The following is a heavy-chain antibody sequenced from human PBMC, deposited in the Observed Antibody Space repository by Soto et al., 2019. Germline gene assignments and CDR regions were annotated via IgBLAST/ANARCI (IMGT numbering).Heavy chain of an antibody. J-gene: IGHJ6*01. CDR2: IIPIFGTA. Sequence: SVKVSCKASGGAFSSYAISWVRQAPLRVLEWMVGIIPIFGTANYAQKFQGRVTITADESTSTAYMELSSLRSEDTAVYYCARDQMLYDMAFADCYGMEVWAQGTTVTVSS. V-gene: IGHV1-69*13. CDR1: GGAFSSYA. CDR3: ARDQMLYDMAFADCYGMEV. D-gene: IGHD2-8*01.